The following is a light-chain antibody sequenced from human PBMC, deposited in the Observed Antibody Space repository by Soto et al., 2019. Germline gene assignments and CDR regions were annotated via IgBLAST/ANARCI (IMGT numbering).Light chain of an antibody. J-gene: IGKJ5*01. CDR1: QSVSRN. Sequence: EIVMTQSPATLSASPCERFTFSFRASQSVSRNLAWYQQKPGHGPRLLIYGASSRATGIPDRFSGSGSGTEFTLTITGLQSEDFAVYYCQQYQKWPPITFGQGTRLEI. V-gene: IGKV3-15*01. CDR2: GAS. CDR3: QQYQKWPPIT.